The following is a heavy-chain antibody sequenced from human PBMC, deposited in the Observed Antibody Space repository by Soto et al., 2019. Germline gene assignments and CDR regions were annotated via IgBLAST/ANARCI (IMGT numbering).Heavy chain of an antibody. CDR3: AITDTWAY. J-gene: IGHJ4*02. Sequence: QVQLVQSGAEVKKPGASVKVSCKTSGYTFTDYSMNWVRQAPGQRLEWMGWINTHNGHTQYSPRFDDRVTMTTDPSTSTAYMELQGLRSDDTAVYYCAITDTWAYWGQGTLVTVSS. D-gene: IGHD2-2*02. CDR1: GYTFTDYS. V-gene: IGHV1-18*04. CDR2: INTHNGHT.